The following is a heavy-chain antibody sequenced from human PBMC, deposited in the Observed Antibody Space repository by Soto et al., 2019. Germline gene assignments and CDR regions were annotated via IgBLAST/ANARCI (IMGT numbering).Heavy chain of an antibody. Sequence: QVQLQESGPGLVKPSETLSLTCTVSGGSVSSGSYYWSWIRQPPGKGLEWIGYIYYSGSTNYNPSLKCRVTISVDTSKNQFSLKLSSVTAADTAVYYCAREPRPMGIGPTQKGYYFDYWGQGTLVTVSS. D-gene: IGHD6-13*01. J-gene: IGHJ4*02. V-gene: IGHV4-61*01. CDR3: AREPRPMGIGPTQKGYYFDY. CDR1: GGSVSSGSYY. CDR2: IYYSGST.